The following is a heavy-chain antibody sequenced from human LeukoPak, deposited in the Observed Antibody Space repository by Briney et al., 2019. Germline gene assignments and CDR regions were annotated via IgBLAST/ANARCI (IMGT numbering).Heavy chain of an antibody. CDR3: ARDVRGRTPLKLGMKWFDP. D-gene: IGHD7-27*01. V-gene: IGHV3-11*01. CDR1: GFTFSDYY. Sequence: GGSLRLSCAASGFTFSDYYMSWIRQAPGEGLEWLAYTSNSGDTRKYADSVTGRFTIPRDHAKNSVFLHMTRLRAEDSRWYYCARDVRGRTPLKLGMKWFDPWGQGTRVTVSS. CDR2: TSNSGDTR. J-gene: IGHJ5*02.